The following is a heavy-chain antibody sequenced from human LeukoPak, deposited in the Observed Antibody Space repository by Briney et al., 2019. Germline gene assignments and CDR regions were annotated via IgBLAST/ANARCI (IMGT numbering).Heavy chain of an antibody. CDR1: GGSISRYY. Sequence: SETLSLTCTVSGGSISRYYWNWIRQPPGKGLEWIGYIYYSGSTNYNPSLKSRVTISVDTSKNQFSLKLSSVTAADTAVYYCARGVVRGVPIDYWGQGTLVTVSS. D-gene: IGHD3-10*01. J-gene: IGHJ4*02. CDR3: ARGVVRGVPIDY. V-gene: IGHV4-59*01. CDR2: IYYSGST.